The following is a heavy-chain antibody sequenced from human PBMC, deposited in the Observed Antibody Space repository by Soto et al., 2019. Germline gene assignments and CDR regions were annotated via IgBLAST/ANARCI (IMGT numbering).Heavy chain of an antibody. CDR1: GFTFTDYH. Sequence: GSLRLSCEASGFTFTDYHMSWIRQAPGKGLEWVALISETGSHTAYAESVKGRFTISRDNARPSVFLQMNSLRSDDTAVYFCARSLRATSPLTFWGQGTPVTVSS. V-gene: IGHV3-11*06. J-gene: IGHJ4*02. CDR2: ISETGSHT. D-gene: IGHD7-27*01. CDR3: ARSLRATSPLTF.